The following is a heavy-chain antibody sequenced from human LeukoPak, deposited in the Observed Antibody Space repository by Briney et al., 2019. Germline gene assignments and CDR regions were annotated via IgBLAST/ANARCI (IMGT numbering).Heavy chain of an antibody. V-gene: IGHV3-21*04. CDR2: ISYTGTYI. Sequence: PGGSLRLSCAASAFSLNAYNMNWVRQAPGKGLEWVSSISYTGTYIYYADSVKGRFTISRDNAQNSLYLQMNSLSAEDTAIYYCVRDRGTYRPIDYWGQGTLVTVSS. CDR3: VRDRGTYRPIDY. CDR1: AFSLNAYN. J-gene: IGHJ4*02. D-gene: IGHD1-26*01.